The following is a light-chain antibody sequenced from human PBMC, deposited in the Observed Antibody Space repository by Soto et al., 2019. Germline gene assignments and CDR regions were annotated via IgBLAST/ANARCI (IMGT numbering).Light chain of an antibody. J-gene: IGKJ5*01. CDR3: QQSYSTMIT. CDR2: AAS. CDR1: QSISSY. V-gene: IGKV1-39*01. Sequence: IQMTQSPSYLSASVGDSITLTCRASQSISSYLNWYQQKPGKAPKLLIYAASSLQSGVPSRFSGSGSGTDFTLTISSLQPEDFAAYYCQQSYSTMITFGQGTRLEIK.